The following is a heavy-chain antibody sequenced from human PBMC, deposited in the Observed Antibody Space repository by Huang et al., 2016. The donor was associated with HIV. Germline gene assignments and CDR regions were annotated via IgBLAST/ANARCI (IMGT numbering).Heavy chain of an antibody. D-gene: IGHD2-21*02. CDR1: GYTFTNYG. Sequence: QVQLVQSGSELKKPGASVKVSCKASGYTFTNYGVHWVRQAPGQGLEWMGLITIDTGKPRYAQGLTGRFVFSLDTSVNTAYLQISSLKAADSAIYYCVRVRRVMDTYCVADCSTLEAFDIWGQGTVVTVSA. V-gene: IGHV7-4-1*02. CDR3: VRVRRVMDTYCVADCSTLEAFDI. CDR2: ITIDTGKP. J-gene: IGHJ3*02.